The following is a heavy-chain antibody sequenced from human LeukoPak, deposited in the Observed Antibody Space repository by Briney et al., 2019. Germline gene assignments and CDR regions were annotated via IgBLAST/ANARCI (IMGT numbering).Heavy chain of an antibody. Sequence: ASVKVSCKVSGYTLTELSMHWVRQAPGRGLEWMGSFDPADGETVYAQKFQGRVTMTADTSTDTVYMELSSLRSEDTAVYYCARAEWGIAAGNFDYWGQGTLVTVSS. D-gene: IGHD6-13*01. CDR2: FDPADGET. CDR3: ARAEWGIAAGNFDY. J-gene: IGHJ4*02. V-gene: IGHV1-24*01. CDR1: GYTLTELS.